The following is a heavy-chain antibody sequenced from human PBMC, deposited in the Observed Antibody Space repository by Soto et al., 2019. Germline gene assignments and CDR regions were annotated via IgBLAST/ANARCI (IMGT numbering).Heavy chain of an antibody. V-gene: IGHV5-51*01. CDR2: IYPGDSDT. D-gene: IGHD2-15*01. CDR1: GYSFTSYW. Sequence: GESLKISCKGSGYSFTSYWIGWVRQMPGKGLEWMGIIYPGDSDTRYSPSFQGQVTISVDKSISTAYLQWSSLKASDTAMYYCARLGSCSGGSCYLDYYYYMDVWGKGTTVTVSS. J-gene: IGHJ6*03. CDR3: ARLGSCSGGSCYLDYYYYMDV.